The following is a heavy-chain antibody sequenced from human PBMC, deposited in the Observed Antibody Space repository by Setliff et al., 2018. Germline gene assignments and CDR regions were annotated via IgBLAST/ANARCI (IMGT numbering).Heavy chain of an antibody. CDR3: ARAVVGYGDLYYFDC. V-gene: IGHV3-74*01. D-gene: IGHD4-17*01. J-gene: IGHJ4*02. CDR1: GFTFSSYW. Sequence: SLRLSCAASGFTFSSYWMHWVRQAPGKGLVWVSRINSDGSSTSYADSVKGRFTISRDNAKNTLYLQMNSLRAEDTAFYYCARAVVGYGDLYYFDCWGQGTLVTVSS. CDR2: INSDGSST.